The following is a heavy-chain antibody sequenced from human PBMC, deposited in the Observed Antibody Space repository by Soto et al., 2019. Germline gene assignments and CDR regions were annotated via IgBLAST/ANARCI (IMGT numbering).Heavy chain of an antibody. Sequence: EVQLVESGRGLVQPGGSLRLSCAASGFTFSSYEMNWVRQAPGKGLEWVSYISSSGSTIYYADSVKGRFTISRDNAKNSLYLQMNSLRAEDTAVYYCAGGYYDILTGYYPGYWGQGTLVTVSS. CDR2: ISSSGSTI. CDR3: AGGYYDILTGYYPGY. V-gene: IGHV3-48*03. D-gene: IGHD3-9*01. J-gene: IGHJ4*02. CDR1: GFTFSSYE.